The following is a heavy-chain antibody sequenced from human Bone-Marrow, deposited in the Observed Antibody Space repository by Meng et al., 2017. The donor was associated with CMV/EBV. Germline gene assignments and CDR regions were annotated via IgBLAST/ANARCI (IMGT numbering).Heavy chain of an antibody. D-gene: IGHD2-2*01. CDR1: GYSFTNHW. V-gene: IGHV5-51*01. CDR3: ARVPGVGDIVVVPAATNPDDAFDI. J-gene: IGHJ3*02. CDR2: VYPGDSDT. Sequence: GESLKIPCKGSGYSFTNHWIGWVRQMPGRGLEWMGVVYPGDSDTRYSPSFQGQVTISADKSISTASLQWSSLKAADTAMYYWARVPGVGDIVVVPAATNPDDAFDIWGQGTMVTVSS.